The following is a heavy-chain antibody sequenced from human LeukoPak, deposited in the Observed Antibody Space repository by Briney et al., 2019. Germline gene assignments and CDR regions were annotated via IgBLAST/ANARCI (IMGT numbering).Heavy chain of an antibody. V-gene: IGHV3-21*01. J-gene: IGHJ4*02. D-gene: IGHD6-13*01. Sequence: GGSLRLSCAASGFTFSSYSMNWVRQAPGKGLEWVSSISSSSSYIYYADSVKGRFTISRDNAKNSLYLQMNSLRAEDTAVYYCARDFMIAAVFDYWGQGTLVTFSS. CDR3: ARDFMIAAVFDY. CDR1: GFTFSSYS. CDR2: ISSSSSYI.